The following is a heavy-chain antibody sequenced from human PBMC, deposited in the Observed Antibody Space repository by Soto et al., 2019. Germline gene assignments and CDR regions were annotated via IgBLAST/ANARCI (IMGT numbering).Heavy chain of an antibody. Sequence: GASVKVSCKASGGTFSSYAISWVRHAPGQGLEWMGGIIPIFGTANYAQKFQGRVTITADESTSTAYMELSSLRSEDTAVYYCARDGFGDSRFSFYWGQGTLVTVSS. V-gene: IGHV1-69*13. CDR2: IIPIFGTA. D-gene: IGHD3-10*01. CDR1: GGTFSSYA. CDR3: ARDGFGDSRFSFY. J-gene: IGHJ4*02.